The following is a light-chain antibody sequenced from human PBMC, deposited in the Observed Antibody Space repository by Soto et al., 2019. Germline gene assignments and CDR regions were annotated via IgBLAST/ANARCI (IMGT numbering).Light chain of an antibody. Sequence: QYVLTQSPSASASLGASVKLTCTLSSGHSNYAIAWHQQQPEKGPRYLMKLNSDGSHSKGDGIPDRFSGSSDGAERYLTSFSLRSGDGGDYDCRTWARGIQVFGGGTKVTVL. J-gene: IGLJ2*01. CDR3: RTWARGIQV. CDR1: SGHSNYA. CDR2: LNSDGSH. V-gene: IGLV4-69*02.